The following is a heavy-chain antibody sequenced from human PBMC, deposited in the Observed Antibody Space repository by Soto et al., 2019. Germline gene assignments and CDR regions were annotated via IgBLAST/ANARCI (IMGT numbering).Heavy chain of an antibody. Sequence: GGSLRLSCAASGFTFSSYGMHWVRQAPGKGLEWVAVIWYDGSNKYYADSVKGRFTISRDNSKNTLYLQMNSLRAEDTAVYYCARDRWEFGDYYYYYMDVWGKGTTVTVSS. V-gene: IGHV3-33*01. CDR3: ARDRWEFGDYYYYYMDV. CDR2: IWYDGSNK. D-gene: IGHD3-10*01. J-gene: IGHJ6*03. CDR1: GFTFSSYG.